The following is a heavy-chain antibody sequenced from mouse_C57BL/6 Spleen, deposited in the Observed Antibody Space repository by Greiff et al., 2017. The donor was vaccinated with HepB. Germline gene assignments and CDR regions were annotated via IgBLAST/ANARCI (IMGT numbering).Heavy chain of an antibody. V-gene: IGHV1-82*01. Sequence: QVQLKQSGPELVKPGASVKISCKASGYAFSSSWMNWVKQRPGKGLEWIGRIYPGDGDTNYNGKFKGKATLTADKSSSTAYMQLSSLTSEDSAVYFCAFTTVNGGWYFDVWGTGTTVTVSS. CDR3: AFTTVNGGWYFDV. CDR2: IYPGDGDT. CDR1: GYAFSSSW. J-gene: IGHJ1*03. D-gene: IGHD1-1*01.